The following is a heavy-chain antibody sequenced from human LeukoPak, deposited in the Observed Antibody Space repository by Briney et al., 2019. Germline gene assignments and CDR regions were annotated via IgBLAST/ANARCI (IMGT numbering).Heavy chain of an antibody. CDR2: ISGSGGST. CDR1: GFTFSSYD. V-gene: IGHV3-23*01. J-gene: IGHJ4*02. CDR3: AKDQRYSSGWYGY. Sequence: GGSLRLSCAAYGFTFSSYDMSWVRQAPGKGLEWVSAISGSGGSTYYADSVKGRFTISRDNSKNTLYLQMNSLRAEDTAVYYCAKDQRYSSGWYGYWGQGTLVTVSS. D-gene: IGHD6-19*01.